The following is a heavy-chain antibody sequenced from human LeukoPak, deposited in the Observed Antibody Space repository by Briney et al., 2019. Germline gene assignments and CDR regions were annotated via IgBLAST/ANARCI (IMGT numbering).Heavy chain of an antibody. J-gene: IGHJ4*02. CDR2: INPNSGDT. D-gene: IGHD3-3*01. Sequence: GASVKVSCKGSGYTFTGYYMHWVRQAPGQGLEWMGWINPNSGDTGYAQKFRGRVTMTRNTSISTAYMELSSLRSEDTAVYYCARAMWSGYNTEFDYWGQGTLVTVSS. CDR1: GYTFTGYY. CDR3: ARAMWSGYNTEFDY. V-gene: IGHV1-2*02.